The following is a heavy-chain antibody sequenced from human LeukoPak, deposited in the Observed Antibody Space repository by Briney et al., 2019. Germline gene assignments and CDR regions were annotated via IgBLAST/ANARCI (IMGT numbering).Heavy chain of an antibody. Sequence: ASVKVSFKSSGYTFTSYDITEVGQASGQGLEWMGWMNPNSGHTGYAQKFQGRVTMTRTTSISTAYMELTSLTSEDSAVYYCARSIVGVRKRKLFGGQETLVTVSS. V-gene: IGHV1-8*01. CDR3: ARSIVGVRKRKLF. CDR2: MNPNSGHT. D-gene: IGHD1-26*01. CDR1: GYTFTSYD. J-gene: IGHJ4*02.